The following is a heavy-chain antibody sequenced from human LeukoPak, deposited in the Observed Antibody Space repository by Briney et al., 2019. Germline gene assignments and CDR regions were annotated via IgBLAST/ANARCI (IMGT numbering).Heavy chain of an antibody. D-gene: IGHD2-2*01. J-gene: IGHJ3*02. CDR1: GGSISSSSYY. CDR2: GSYSGST. Sequence: SETLSLTCTVSGGSISSSSYYWGWIRQPPGKGLEWIESGSYSGSTYYNPSLKSRVTISVDTSKNQFSLKLSSVTAADTAVYYCARRNVVVPATMARAFDIWGQGTMVTVSS. V-gene: IGHV4-39*01. CDR3: ARRNVVVPATMARAFDI.